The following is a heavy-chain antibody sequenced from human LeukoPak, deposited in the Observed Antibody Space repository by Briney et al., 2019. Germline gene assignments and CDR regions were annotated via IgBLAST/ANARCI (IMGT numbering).Heavy chain of an antibody. CDR1: GFTFSSYG. V-gene: IGHV3-30*03. Sequence: GGSLRLSCAASGFTFSSYGMHWVRQAPGKGLEWVAVISYDGSNKYYADSVKGRFTISRDNAKNSLYLQMNSLRAEDTAVYYCARDHGFVAAAGQRDLFDYWGQGTLVTVSS. CDR3: ARDHGFVAAAGQRDLFDY. J-gene: IGHJ4*02. CDR2: ISYDGSNK. D-gene: IGHD6-13*01.